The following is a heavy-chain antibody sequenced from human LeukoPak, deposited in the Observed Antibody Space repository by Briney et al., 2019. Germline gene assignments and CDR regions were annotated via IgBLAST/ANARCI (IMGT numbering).Heavy chain of an antibody. CDR1: GFTFSSYG. CDR2: IRYDGSNK. D-gene: IGHD2-21*01. V-gene: IGHV3-30*02. CDR3: AEDAPPFCGGDCYRYYFDY. J-gene: IGHJ4*02. Sequence: GGSLRLSCAASGFTFSSYGMHWVRQAPGKGLEWVAFIRYDGSNKYYADSVKGRFTISRDNSKNTLYLQMNSLRAEDTAVYYCAEDAPPFCGGDCYRYYFDYWGQGTLVTVSS.